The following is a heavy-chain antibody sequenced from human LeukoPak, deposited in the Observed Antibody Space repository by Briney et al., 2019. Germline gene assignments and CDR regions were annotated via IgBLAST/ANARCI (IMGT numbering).Heavy chain of an antibody. D-gene: IGHD6-13*01. J-gene: IGHJ4*02. CDR2: ISSSSSTI. Sequence: PGGSLRLSCAASGFTFSSYSMNWVRQAPGKGLEWVSYISSSSSTIYYADSVKGRFTISRDNAKNSLYLQMNSLRAEDTAVYYCAGGYSSSWFDFDYWGQGTLVTVSS. CDR3: AGGYSSSWFDFDY. CDR1: GFTFSSYS. V-gene: IGHV3-48*01.